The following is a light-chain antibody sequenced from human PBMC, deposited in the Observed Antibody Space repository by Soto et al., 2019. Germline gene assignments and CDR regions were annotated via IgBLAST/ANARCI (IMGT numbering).Light chain of an antibody. CDR3: CSYAGSSTFVV. Sequence: QSALTQPASVSGSPGQSITISCTGTRSDVGSYNLVSWYQHHPGKAPKLMIYEGSKRPSGVSNRFSGSKSGNTASLTIAGLQAEDEADYYCCSYAGSSTFVVFGGGTKVTVL. CDR1: RSDVGSYNL. CDR2: EGS. V-gene: IGLV2-23*01. J-gene: IGLJ2*01.